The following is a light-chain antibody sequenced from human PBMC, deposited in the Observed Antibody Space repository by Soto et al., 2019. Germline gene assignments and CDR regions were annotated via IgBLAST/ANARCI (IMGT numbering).Light chain of an antibody. CDR2: DVS. CDR3: CSYAGSYSYV. J-gene: IGLJ1*01. Sequence: QSVLTQPRSVSGCPGQSVTISCTGTSSDVGGHNYVSWYQQHPGKAPKLVIYDVSKRPSGVPDRFSGSKSGNTASLTISGLQAEDEADYYCCSYAGSYSYVFGTGTKVTVL. CDR1: SSDVGGHNY. V-gene: IGLV2-11*01.